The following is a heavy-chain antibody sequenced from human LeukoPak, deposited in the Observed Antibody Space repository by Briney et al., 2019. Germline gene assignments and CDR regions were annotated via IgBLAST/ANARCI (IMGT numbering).Heavy chain of an antibody. CDR3: ATVTGTTFDFDY. CDR2: FDPDDGET. CDR1: GYTLTELS. J-gene: IGHJ4*02. D-gene: IGHD1-7*01. Sequence: ASVKVSCKVSGYTLTELSMHWVRQAPGKGLEWMGGFDPDDGETIYAQKFQGRVTMTEDTSTDTAYMELSSLRSEDTAVYYCATVTGTTFDFDYWGQGTLVTVSS. V-gene: IGHV1-24*01.